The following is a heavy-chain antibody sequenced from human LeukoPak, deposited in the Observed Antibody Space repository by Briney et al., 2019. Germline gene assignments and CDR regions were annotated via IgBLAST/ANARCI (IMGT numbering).Heavy chain of an antibody. J-gene: IGHJ4*02. V-gene: IGHV3-7*01. CDR1: GFTFSSYW. CDR2: IKQDGSEK. CDR3: ARAPGFGFWSGYFDY. Sequence: GGSLRLSCAASGFTFSSYWMSWVRQAPGKGLEWVANIKQDGSEKYYVDSVRGRFTISRDNAKNSLYLQMNSLRAEDTAVYYCARAPGFGFWSGYFDYWGQGTLVTVSS. D-gene: IGHD3-3*01.